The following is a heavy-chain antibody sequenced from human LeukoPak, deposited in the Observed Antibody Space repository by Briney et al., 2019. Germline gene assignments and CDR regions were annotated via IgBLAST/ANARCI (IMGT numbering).Heavy chain of an antibody. CDR3: AKASRDIPAAGPSGYYFDY. V-gene: IGHV3-23*01. CDR1: GFTFSSYA. J-gene: IGHJ4*02. D-gene: IGHD6-13*01. CDR2: VSGSGGST. Sequence: GGPLRLSCAASGFTFSSYAMSWVRQAPGKGLEWVSAVSGSGGSTYYADSVKGRFTISRDNSKNTLYLQMNSLRAEDTAIYYCAKASRDIPAAGPSGYYFDYWGQGTLVTVSS.